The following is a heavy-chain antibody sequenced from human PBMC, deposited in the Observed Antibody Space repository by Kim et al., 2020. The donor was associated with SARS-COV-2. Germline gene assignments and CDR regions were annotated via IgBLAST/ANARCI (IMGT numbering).Heavy chain of an antibody. D-gene: IGHD6-19*01. V-gene: IGHV4-61*07. Sequence: NPSLKSRVTIAVNTSKNQFSLKLSSVTAADTAVYYCARPYSSGWLGAFDIWGQGTMVTVSS. J-gene: IGHJ3*02. CDR3: ARPYSSGWLGAFDI.